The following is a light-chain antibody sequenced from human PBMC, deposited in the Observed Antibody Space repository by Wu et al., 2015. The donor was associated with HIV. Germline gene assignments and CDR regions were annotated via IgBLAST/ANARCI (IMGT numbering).Light chain of an antibody. CDR2: AAS. J-gene: IGKJ5*01. Sequence: EIVLSQSSGTLSLSPGERATVFCRASQRIDSRSLAWYQQRLGQAPRLLISAASNRAAGIPDRFNGSGSGTDFILTISRLEPEDSALYFCQQYGGSPPVTFGQGTRLEIK. CDR1: QRIDSRS. CDR3: QQYGGSPPVT. V-gene: IGKV3-20*01.